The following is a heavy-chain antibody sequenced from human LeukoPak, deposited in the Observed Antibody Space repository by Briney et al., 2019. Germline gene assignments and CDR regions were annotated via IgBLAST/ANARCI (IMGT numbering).Heavy chain of an antibody. D-gene: IGHD4-23*01. CDR1: GFTSSTYS. CDR2: ISSSSSII. J-gene: IGHJ4*02. CDR3: ARASLDYGGFDY. V-gene: IGHV3-48*04. Sequence: GGSLRLSCAASGFTSSTYSMNWVRQAPGKGLEWVSYISSSSSIIYYADSVKGRFTISRDNAKNSLYLQMNSLRAEDTAVYYCARASLDYGGFDYWGQGTLVTVSS.